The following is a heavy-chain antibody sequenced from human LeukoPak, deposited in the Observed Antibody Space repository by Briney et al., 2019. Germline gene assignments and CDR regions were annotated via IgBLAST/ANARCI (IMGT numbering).Heavy chain of an antibody. CDR1: GYTFTSYG. CDR2: ISAYNGNK. J-gene: IGHJ4*02. Sequence: ASVKVSCKASGYTFTSYGISWVRQAPGQGLEWMGWISAYNGNKSYAQKFQGRVTMTTDTSTSTAYMELRSLRSDDTAVYYCTRDGPYSDGSGSYFDYWGQGTLVTVSS. V-gene: IGHV1-18*01. D-gene: IGHD3-10*01. CDR3: TRDGPYSDGSGSYFDY.